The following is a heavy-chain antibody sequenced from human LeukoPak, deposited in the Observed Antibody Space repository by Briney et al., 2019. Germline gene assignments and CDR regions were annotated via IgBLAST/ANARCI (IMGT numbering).Heavy chain of an antibody. D-gene: IGHD3-10*01. CDR1: GGSISSYY. CDR3: AGEKIYGSGSYYMGGHYYYYGMDV. V-gene: IGHV4-34*01. CDR2: INHSGST. Sequence: SETLSLTCTVSGGSISSYYWSWIRQPPGKGLEWIGEINHSGSTNYNPSLKSRVTISVDTSKNQFSLKLSSVTAADTAVYYCAGEKIYGSGSYYMGGHYYYYGMDVWGQGTTVTVSS. J-gene: IGHJ6*02.